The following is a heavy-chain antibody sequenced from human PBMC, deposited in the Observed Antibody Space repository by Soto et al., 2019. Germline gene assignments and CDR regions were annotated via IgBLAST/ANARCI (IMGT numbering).Heavy chain of an antibody. CDR3: AREPGTTSPVYFDY. V-gene: IGHV1-69*01. D-gene: IGHD1-1*01. CDR1: GGTFSSYA. CDR2: IIPIFGTA. Sequence: QVQLVQSGAEVKKPGSSVKVSCKASGGTFSSYAISWVRQAPGQGLEWMGGIIPIFGTANYAQKFQGRVTITADESTSTDYMELSSLRSEDTAVYYCAREPGTTSPVYFDYWGQGTLVTVSS. J-gene: IGHJ4*02.